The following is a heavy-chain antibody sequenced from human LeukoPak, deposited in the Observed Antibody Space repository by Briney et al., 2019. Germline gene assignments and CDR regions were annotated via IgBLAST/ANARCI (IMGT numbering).Heavy chain of an antibody. CDR1: GGTFSSYA. D-gene: IGHD3-10*01. Sequence: ASVKVSCKASGGTFSSYAISWVRQAPGQGLEWMGWINPNSGGTNYAQKFQGRVTMTRDTSISTAYMELSRLRSDDTAVYYCARDGTYYYGSGSYGGADYWGQGTLVTVSS. CDR2: INPNSGGT. V-gene: IGHV1-2*02. J-gene: IGHJ4*02. CDR3: ARDGTYYYGSGSYGGADY.